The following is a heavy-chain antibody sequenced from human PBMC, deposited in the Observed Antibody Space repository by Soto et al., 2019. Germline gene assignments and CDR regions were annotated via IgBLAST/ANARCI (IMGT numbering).Heavy chain of an antibody. CDR3: ASTKRKGLTGDYVPYRSMDV. V-gene: IGHV1-69*13. CDR2: IIPIFGTA. D-gene: IGHD4-17*01. CDR1: GGTFSSYA. J-gene: IGHJ6*02. Sequence: SVKVSCKASGGTFSSYAISWVRQAPGQGLEWMGGIIPIFGTANYAQKFQGRVTITADESTGTAYMELSSLRSEDTAVYYCASTKRKGLTGDYVPYRSMDVWGQGTTVTVSS.